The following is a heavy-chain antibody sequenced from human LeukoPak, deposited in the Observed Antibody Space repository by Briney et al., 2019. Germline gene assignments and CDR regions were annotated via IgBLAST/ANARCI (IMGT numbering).Heavy chain of an antibody. CDR3: ATNGYYCMDV. Sequence: SETLSLTCAVYGGSFSGYYWSWIRQPPGKGLEWIGEIYHSGGTNYNPSLKSRITISVDKSQNQFSLKVNSLTAADTAVYYCATNGYYCMDVWGKGTTVTVSS. J-gene: IGHJ6*03. CDR1: GGSFSGYY. D-gene: IGHD2-8*01. CDR2: IYHSGGT. V-gene: IGHV4-34*01.